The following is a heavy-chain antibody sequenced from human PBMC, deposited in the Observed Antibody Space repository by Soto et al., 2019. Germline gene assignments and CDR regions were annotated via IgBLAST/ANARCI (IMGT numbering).Heavy chain of an antibody. V-gene: IGHV1-24*01. CDR3: ATGGLHAIVVVTATYY. CDR1: GYTLTELS. J-gene: IGHJ4*02. CDR2: FDPEDGET. Sequence: ASVKVSCKVSGYTLTELSMHWVRQAPGKGLEWMGWFDPEDGETIYAQKFQGRVTMTEDTSTDTAYMELSSLTSEDTAVYYCATGGLHAIVVVTATYYWGQGTLVTVSS. D-gene: IGHD2-21*02.